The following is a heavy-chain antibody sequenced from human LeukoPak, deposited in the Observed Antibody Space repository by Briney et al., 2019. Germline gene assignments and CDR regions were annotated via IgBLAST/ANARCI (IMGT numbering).Heavy chain of an antibody. V-gene: IGHV4-59*01. CDR2: IYYSGST. Sequence: SETLSLTCTVPGGSISSYYWSWIRQPPGKGLEWIGYIYYSGSTNYNPSLKSRVTISVDTSKNQFSLKLSSVTAADTAVYYCARGLYSGSYYGLYYFDYWGQGTLVTVSS. J-gene: IGHJ4*02. D-gene: IGHD1-26*01. CDR3: ARGLYSGSYYGLYYFDY. CDR1: GGSISSYY.